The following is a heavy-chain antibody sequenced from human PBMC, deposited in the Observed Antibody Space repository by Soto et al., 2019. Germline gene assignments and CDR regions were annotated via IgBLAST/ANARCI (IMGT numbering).Heavy chain of an antibody. CDR3: TTRDCYNYRPLRGYYYYGMDV. CDR2: IKSKTDGGTT. V-gene: IGHV3-15*07. CDR1: GFTFSNAW. D-gene: IGHD5-12*01. Sequence: EVQLVESGGGLVKPGGSLRLSCAASGFTFSNAWMNWVRQAPGKGLEWVGRIKSKTDGGTTDYAAPVKGRFTISRDDSKNTLYLQMNSLKTEDTAVYYCTTRDCYNYRPLRGYYYYGMDVWGQGTTVTVSS. J-gene: IGHJ6*02.